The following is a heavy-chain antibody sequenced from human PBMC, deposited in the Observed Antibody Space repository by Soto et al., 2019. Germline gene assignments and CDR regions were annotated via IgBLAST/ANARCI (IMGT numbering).Heavy chain of an antibody. V-gene: IGHV1-69*04. Sequence: SVKVSCKASGGTFSSYTISWVRQAPGQGLEWMGRIIPILGIANYAQKFQGRVTITADKSTSTAYMELSSLRSEDTAVYYCAREPMAVAGPAAYFDYWGQGTLVTVSS. CDR2: IIPILGIA. D-gene: IGHD6-19*01. CDR3: AREPMAVAGPAAYFDY. CDR1: GGTFSSYT. J-gene: IGHJ4*02.